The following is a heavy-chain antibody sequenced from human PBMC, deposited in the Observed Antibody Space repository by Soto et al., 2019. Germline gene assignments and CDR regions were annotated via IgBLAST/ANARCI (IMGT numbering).Heavy chain of an antibody. V-gene: IGHV5-51*01. CDR1: GYSFTTYW. CDR3: ARKVEQQLAYFDT. Sequence: GESLKISCKGSGYSFTTYWIGWVRQMPGKGLEWMGIIYPGDSDTRYSPSFQGQVTISADKSIGTAYLQWSSLKASDTAMYYCARKVEQQLAYFDTWGEGNPVTIS. CDR2: IYPGDSDT. D-gene: IGHD6-13*01. J-gene: IGHJ4*02.